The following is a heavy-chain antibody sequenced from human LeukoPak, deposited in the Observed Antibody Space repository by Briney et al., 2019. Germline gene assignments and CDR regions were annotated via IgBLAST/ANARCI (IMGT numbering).Heavy chain of an antibody. CDR2: IYYSGST. V-gene: IGHV4-61*01. J-gene: IGHJ4*02. CDR3: ARAGPRAGAIDY. Sequence: SETLSLTCTVSGYSISSGYYWGWIRQPPGKGLEWIGYIYYSGSTNYNPSLKSRVTISAVTFKNQFSLKLSSVTAADTAIYYCARAGPRAGAIDYWGQGTLVTVSS. D-gene: IGHD1-26*01. CDR1: GYSISSGYY.